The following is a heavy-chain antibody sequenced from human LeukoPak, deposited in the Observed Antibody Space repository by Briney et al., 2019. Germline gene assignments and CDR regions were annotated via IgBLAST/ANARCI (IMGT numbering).Heavy chain of an antibody. Sequence: PGGSLRLSCAASGFTFSDYYMSWIRQAPGKGLEWVSYISSSGSTIYYADSVKGRFTISRDNAKNSLYLQMNSLRAEDTAVFYCARGGARSSSYYYYGMDVWGLGTTVTVSS. J-gene: IGHJ6*02. CDR1: GFTFSDYY. CDR3: ARGGARSSSYYYYGMDV. V-gene: IGHV3-11*04. CDR2: ISSSGSTI. D-gene: IGHD6-13*01.